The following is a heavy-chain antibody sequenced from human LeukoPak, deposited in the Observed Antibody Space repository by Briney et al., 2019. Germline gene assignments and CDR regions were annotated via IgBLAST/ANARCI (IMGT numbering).Heavy chain of an antibody. J-gene: IGHJ6*02. CDR1: GGSISSYY. Sequence: SETLSLTCTVSGGSISSYYWSWIRQPPGKGLEWIGYIYYRDTTNYNPSLKSRVIISVDTSKNQFSLKLSSVTAADTAVYYCARHLTYGPGGMVVWGQGTTVTVSS. D-gene: IGHD3-10*01. CDR3: ARHLTYGPGGMVV. V-gene: IGHV4-59*08. CDR2: IYYRDTT.